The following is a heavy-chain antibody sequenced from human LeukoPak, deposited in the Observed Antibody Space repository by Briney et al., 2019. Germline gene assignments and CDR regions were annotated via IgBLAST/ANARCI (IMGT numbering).Heavy chain of an antibody. CDR2: IYYSGST. J-gene: IGHJ6*03. D-gene: IGHD4-11*01. Sequence: SGTLSPTCTVSGGSISSYYWSWIRQPPGKGLEWIGYIYYSGSTNYNPSLKSRVTISVDTSKNQFSLKLSSVTAADTAVYYCASTVEGSWYYYMDVWGKGTTVTVSS. V-gene: IGHV4-59*13. CDR1: GGSISSYY. CDR3: ASTVEGSWYYYMDV.